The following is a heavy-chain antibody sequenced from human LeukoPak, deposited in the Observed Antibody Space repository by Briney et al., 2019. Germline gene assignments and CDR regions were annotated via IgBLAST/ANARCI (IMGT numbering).Heavy chain of an antibody. CDR2: IYSSGIT. Sequence: GGSLRLSCAASGLTVSSNYMTWVRQAPGKGLEWVSVIYSSGITYYADSVKGRFTISRDNSKSTLYPQMNSLRAEDTAVYYCARERDYSGWQFDYWGQGTLVIVSS. CDR3: ARERDYSGWQFDY. V-gene: IGHV3-53*01. D-gene: IGHD6-19*01. CDR1: GLTVSSNY. J-gene: IGHJ4*02.